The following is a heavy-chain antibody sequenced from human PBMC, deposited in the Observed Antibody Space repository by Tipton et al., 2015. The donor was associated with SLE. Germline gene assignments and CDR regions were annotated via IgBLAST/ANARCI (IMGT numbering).Heavy chain of an antibody. J-gene: IGHJ6*02. CDR1: GGSISSGSYY. D-gene: IGHD5-12*01. CDR3: ARAENSGYENYYYGMDV. Sequence: TLSLTCTVSGGSISSGSYYWSWIRQPAGKGLEWIGYIYTSGSTNYNPYLKSRVPISVDTSKNQFSLKLSSVPAADTAVYYCARAENSGYENYYYGMDVGGQGTTVTVSS. V-gene: IGHV4-61*09. CDR2: IYTSGST.